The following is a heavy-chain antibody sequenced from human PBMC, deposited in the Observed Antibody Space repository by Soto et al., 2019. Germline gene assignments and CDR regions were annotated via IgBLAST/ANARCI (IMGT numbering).Heavy chain of an antibody. Sequence: SETLSLTCTVSGGSISSYYWSWIRQPAGKGLEWIGRIYTSGSTNYNPSLKSRVTMSVDTSKNQFSLKLSSVTAADTAVYYCARVVHRGVIITFGMDVWGQRTTVTVSS. CDR1: GGSISSYY. D-gene: IGHD3-10*01. CDR3: ARVVHRGVIITFGMDV. V-gene: IGHV4-4*07. CDR2: IYTSGST. J-gene: IGHJ6*02.